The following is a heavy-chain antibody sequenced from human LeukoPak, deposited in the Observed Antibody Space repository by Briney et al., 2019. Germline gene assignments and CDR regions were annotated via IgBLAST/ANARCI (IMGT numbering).Heavy chain of an antibody. D-gene: IGHD6-19*01. Sequence: GGSLRLSCAASGFTFSSYSMNWVRQAPGKGLEWVSSISSSSSYIYYADSVKGRFPIPRDNAKNSLYLQMNSLRAEDTAVYYCARPYSSGLDAFDIWGQGTMVTVSS. CDR1: GFTFSSYS. CDR3: ARPYSSGLDAFDI. J-gene: IGHJ3*02. V-gene: IGHV3-21*01. CDR2: ISSSSSYI.